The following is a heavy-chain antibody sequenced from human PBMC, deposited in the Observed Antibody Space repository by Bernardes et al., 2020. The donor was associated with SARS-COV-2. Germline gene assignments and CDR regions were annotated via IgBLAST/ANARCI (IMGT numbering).Heavy chain of an antibody. CDR3: ARDPDSLRRYGMDV. CDR2: ISSGSSYI. V-gene: IGHV3-21*01. J-gene: IGHJ6*02. CDR1: GFTFSSYS. Sequence: GGSLRLSCAASGFTFSSYSMNWVRQAPGKGLEWVSSISSGSSYIYYADSVKGRFTVSRDNAKNSLYLQMNSLRAEDTAVYYCARDPDSLRRYGMDVWGQGTTVTVSS. D-gene: IGHD3-16*01.